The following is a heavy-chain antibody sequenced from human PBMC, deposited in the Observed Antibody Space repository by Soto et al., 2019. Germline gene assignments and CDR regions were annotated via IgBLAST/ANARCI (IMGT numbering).Heavy chain of an antibody. CDR3: ARGVSAGVDY. CDR1: GYSFTSLD. Sequence: ASVKVSCKAAGYSFTSLDINCVRQTAGQVLEWMGWMQPSTGRTGYAQKFQGRVTMTRDTSINTAYMELTTLTSDDTAFYYCARGVSAGVDYWGQGTLVTVS. D-gene: IGHD1-26*01. CDR2: MQPSTGRT. J-gene: IGHJ4*02. V-gene: IGHV1-8*01.